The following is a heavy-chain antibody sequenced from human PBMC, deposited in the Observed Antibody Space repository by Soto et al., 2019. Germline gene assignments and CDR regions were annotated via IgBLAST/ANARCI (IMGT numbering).Heavy chain of an antibody. D-gene: IGHD6-19*01. V-gene: IGHV3-48*03. CDR2: ISSSGSTT. J-gene: IGHJ4*01. CDR3: ARVWQVAIDH. Sequence: EVQLVESGGGLVQPGGSLRLSCAGSGFTFSTYEMNWVRQAPGKGLEWVSYISSSGSTTYYADSVKGRFTISRDNAMNSLYLQMNSLRAEDTAVYYCARVWQVAIDHWGHGTLVTVSS. CDR1: GFTFSTYE.